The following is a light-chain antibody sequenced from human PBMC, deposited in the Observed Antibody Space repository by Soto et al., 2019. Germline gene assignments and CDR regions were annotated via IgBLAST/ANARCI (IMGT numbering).Light chain of an antibody. CDR2: AAS. V-gene: IGKV1-9*01. J-gene: IGKJ1*01. CDR1: QGINSY. CDR3: QQLNSYPRT. Sequence: DIQLTQSPSVLSASVGDRVTITCRASQGINSYSAWYQQKPGKVPKLLIYAASTLHSGVPSRFSGSGSGTEFTLTISSLQPEDFATYYCQQLNSYPRTFGQGTKVEIK.